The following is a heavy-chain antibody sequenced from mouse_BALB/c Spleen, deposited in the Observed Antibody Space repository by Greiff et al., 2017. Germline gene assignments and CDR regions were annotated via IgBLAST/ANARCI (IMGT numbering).Heavy chain of an antibody. D-gene: IGHD1-1*01. CDR3: TRRDYYGYWYFDV. Sequence: QVQLQQPGAELVRPGASVKLSCKASGYTFTSYWINWVKQRPGQGLEWIGNIYPSDSYTNYNQKFKDKATLTVDKSSSTAYMQLSSPTSEDSAVYYCTRRDYYGYWYFDVWGAGTTVTVSS. CDR1: GYTFTSYW. J-gene: IGHJ1*01. V-gene: IGHV1-69*02. CDR2: IYPSDSYT.